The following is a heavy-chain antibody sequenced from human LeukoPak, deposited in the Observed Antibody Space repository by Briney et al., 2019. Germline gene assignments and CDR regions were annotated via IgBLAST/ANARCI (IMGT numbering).Heavy chain of an antibody. D-gene: IGHD5-24*01. CDR3: ARTRNDGYKDF. CDR2: IYNSGTT. J-gene: IGHJ4*02. Sequence: SETLSLICTISGGSISNYYWSWIRQPPGKGLEWIGYIYNSGTTDYNPSLMSRVTISVITSKNQFSLKLSSVTATDTAVYYCARTRNDGYKDFWGQGALVTVSS. CDR1: GGSISNYY. V-gene: IGHV4-59*08.